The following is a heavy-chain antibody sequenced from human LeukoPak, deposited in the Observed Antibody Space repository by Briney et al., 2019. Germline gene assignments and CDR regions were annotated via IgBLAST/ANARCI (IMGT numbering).Heavy chain of an antibody. CDR1: GFTFSDYY. J-gene: IGHJ4*02. V-gene: IGHV3-23*01. D-gene: IGHD3-10*01. CDR2: ISGSGGST. CDR3: AKDFVKVRGVIDY. Sequence: PGGSLRLSCAASGFTFSDYYMSWIRQAPGKGLEWVSAISGSGGSTYYADSVKGRFTISRDNSKNTLYLQMNSLRAEDTAVYYCAKDFVKVRGVIDYWGQGTLVTVSS.